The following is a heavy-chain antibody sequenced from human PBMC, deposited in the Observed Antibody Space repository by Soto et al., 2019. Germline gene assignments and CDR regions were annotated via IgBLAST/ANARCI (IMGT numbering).Heavy chain of an antibody. Sequence: GGSLRLSCAASGFTFSSYAMHWVRQAPGKGLEWVAVISYDGSNKYYADSVKGRFTISRDNSKNTLYLQMNSLRAEDTAVYYCASEGSGSHYDTWGQGTLVTVSS. D-gene: IGHD1-26*01. CDR3: ASEGSGSHYDT. V-gene: IGHV3-30-3*01. CDR1: GFTFSSYA. CDR2: ISYDGSNK. J-gene: IGHJ4*02.